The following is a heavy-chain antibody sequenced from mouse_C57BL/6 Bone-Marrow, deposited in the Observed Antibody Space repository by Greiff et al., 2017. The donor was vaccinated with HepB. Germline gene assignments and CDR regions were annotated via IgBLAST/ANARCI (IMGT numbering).Heavy chain of an antibody. Sequence: VQLQQSGAELARPGASVKLSCKASGYTFTSYGISWVKQRTGQGLEWIGEIYPRSGNTYYNEKFKGKATLTADKSSSTAYMELRSLTSEDSAVYFCAGRAPYYYGSSSYAMDYWGQGTSVTGSS. CDR2: IYPRSGNT. D-gene: IGHD1-1*01. CDR1: GYTFTSYG. V-gene: IGHV1-81*01. CDR3: AGRAPYYYGSSSYAMDY. J-gene: IGHJ4*01.